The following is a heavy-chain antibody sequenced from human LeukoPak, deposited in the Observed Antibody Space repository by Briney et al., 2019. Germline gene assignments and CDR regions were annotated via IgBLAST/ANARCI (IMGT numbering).Heavy chain of an antibody. CDR1: GDSVSSNSAA. CDR3: ARYYDFWSGYFDLEDAFDI. D-gene: IGHD3-3*01. V-gene: IGHV6-1*01. Sequence: SQTLSLTCAISGDSVSSNSAAWNWIRQPPSRGLEWLGRTYYRSKWYNDYAVSVKSRITINPDTSKNQFSLKLSSVTAADTAVYYCARYYDFWSGYFDLEDAFDIWGQGTMVTVSS. CDR2: TYYRSKWYN. J-gene: IGHJ3*02.